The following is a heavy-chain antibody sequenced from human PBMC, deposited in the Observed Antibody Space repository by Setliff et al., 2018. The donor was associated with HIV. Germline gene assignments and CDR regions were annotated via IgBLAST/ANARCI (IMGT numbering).Heavy chain of an antibody. D-gene: IGHD3-10*01. J-gene: IGHJ4*02. CDR3: ARQGLTMNRGVPAPILYYFDY. CDR1: GGSIVSSSYY. Sequence: SETLSLTCTVSGGSIVSSSYYWGWIRQPPGKGLEWIGTMYYRGTTYNNPSLKSRVTFSVDTSKNQFSLNLNSVTATDTAVYYCARQGLTMNRGVPAPILYYFDYWGPGILVTVS. CDR2: MYYRGTT. V-gene: IGHV4-39*01.